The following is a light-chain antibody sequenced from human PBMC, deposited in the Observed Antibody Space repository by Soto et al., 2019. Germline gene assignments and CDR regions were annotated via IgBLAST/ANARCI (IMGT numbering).Light chain of an antibody. CDR1: QSVSSSD. J-gene: IGKJ4*01. CDR3: HKYGSSSLT. V-gene: IGKV3-20*01. Sequence: DIVLTQSPGTLSLSPGDSATLSCRASQSVSSSDLAWYQHKTGQAPRLLIYYASSRVTGIPDRLSGSGSGTDLNLTISRLEPEDFAVYYCHKYGSSSLTCGGGTKVDIK. CDR2: YAS.